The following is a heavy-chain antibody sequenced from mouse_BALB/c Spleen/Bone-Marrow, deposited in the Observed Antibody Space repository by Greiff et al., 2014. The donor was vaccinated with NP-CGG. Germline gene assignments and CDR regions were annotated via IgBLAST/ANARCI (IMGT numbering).Heavy chain of an antibody. V-gene: IGHV1-67*01. CDR2: ISTYSGNT. Sequence: VKLMESGPELVRPGVSVKLSCKGSGFTFTDYAMHWVKQTHAKSLEWIGVISTYSGNTNYNQKLKGKATMTVDNSCSTPYVELTRLKSEDSAIYYCARYRYDGYAMDYWGQGTSVTVSS. D-gene: IGHD2-14*01. CDR3: ARYRYDGYAMDY. CDR1: GFTFTDYA. J-gene: IGHJ4*01.